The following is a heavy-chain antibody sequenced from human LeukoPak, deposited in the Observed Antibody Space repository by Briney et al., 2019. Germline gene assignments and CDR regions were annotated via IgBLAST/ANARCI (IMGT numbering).Heavy chain of an antibody. J-gene: IGHJ4*02. V-gene: IGHV1-46*01. Sequence: ASVKVSCKASGYTFTSYYMHWVRQAPGQGLEWMGIINPSGGSTSYAQKFQGRVTMTRDMSTSTVYMELSSLRSEDTAVYYCARGGWYCGGDCSSYYFDYWGQGTLVTVYS. CDR1: GYTFTSYY. CDR2: INPSGGST. D-gene: IGHD2-21*02. CDR3: ARGGWYCGGDCSSYYFDY.